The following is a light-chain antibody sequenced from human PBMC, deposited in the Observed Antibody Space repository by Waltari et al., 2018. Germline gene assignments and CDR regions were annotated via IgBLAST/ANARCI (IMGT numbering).Light chain of an antibody. Sequence: QSALTQPASVSGSPGQSITISCTGTSSDVGGYNYVSWYQQHPGKAPKLMMYEVSNRPSGVANLFSGSKSGNTSSLTISGLQAEDEADYYCSSYTGSSTIVGTGTKVTVL. V-gene: IGLV2-14*01. CDR1: SSDVGGYNY. J-gene: IGLJ1*01. CDR3: SSYTGSSTI. CDR2: EVS.